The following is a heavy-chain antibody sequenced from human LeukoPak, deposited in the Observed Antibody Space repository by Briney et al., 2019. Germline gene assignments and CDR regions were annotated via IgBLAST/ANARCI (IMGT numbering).Heavy chain of an antibody. CDR1: EFTFSSYA. V-gene: IGHV3-30-3*01. J-gene: IGHJ4*02. D-gene: IGHD6-13*01. CDR3: ARESDKWQQLVSY. CDR2: ISYDGSNK. Sequence: GGSLRLSCAASEFTFSSYAMHWVRQAPGKGLEWVAVISYDGSNKYYADSVKGRFTISRDNSKNTLYLQMNSLRAEDTAVYYCARESDKWQQLVSYWGQGTLVTVSS.